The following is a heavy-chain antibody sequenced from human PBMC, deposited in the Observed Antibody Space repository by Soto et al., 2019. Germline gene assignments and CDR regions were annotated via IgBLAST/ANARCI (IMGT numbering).Heavy chain of an antibody. CDR1: GFTFRWFG. CDR2: ISNDGSNE. CDR3: AKGEVRGIIPSYFDY. J-gene: IGHJ4*02. V-gene: IGHV3-30*18. D-gene: IGHD3-10*01. Sequence: GGSLRLSCAGSGFTFRWFGMNWVRQAPGKGLEWVARISNDGSNEYYVDSVKGRFTISRDNSKNTLYLQMASLRAEDTAVYYCAKGEVRGIIPSYFDYWGLGTLVTVSS.